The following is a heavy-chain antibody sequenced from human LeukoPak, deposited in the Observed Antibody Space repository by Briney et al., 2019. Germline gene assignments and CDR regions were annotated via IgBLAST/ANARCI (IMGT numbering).Heavy chain of an antibody. J-gene: IGHJ6*03. CDR2: IYPGDSDT. V-gene: IGHV5-51*01. Sequence: GESLKISCEGSGYSFTSYWIGWVRQMPGKGLEWMGIIYPGDSDTRYSPSFQGQVTISADKSISTAYLQWSSLKASDTAMYYCARRVEGYYDSSGYPSARWYYYYYMDVWGKGTTVTVSS. CDR3: ARRVEGYYDSSGYPSARWYYYYYMDV. D-gene: IGHD3-22*01. CDR1: GYSFTSYW.